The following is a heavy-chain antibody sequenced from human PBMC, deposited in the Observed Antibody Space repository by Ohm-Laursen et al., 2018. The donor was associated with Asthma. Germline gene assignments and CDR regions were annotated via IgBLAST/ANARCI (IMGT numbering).Heavy chain of an antibody. CDR2: ISYDGSNK. D-gene: IGHD6-19*01. Sequence: SSLRLSCAASGFTFSSYAMHWVRQAPGKGLEWVAVISYDGSNKYYADSVNGRFTISRDNSKNTLYLQMSSLRAEDTAVYYCVKDRRYSSGWYWSYFDYWGQGTLVTVSS. V-gene: IGHV3-30*14. J-gene: IGHJ4*02. CDR3: VKDRRYSSGWYWSYFDY. CDR1: GFTFSSYA.